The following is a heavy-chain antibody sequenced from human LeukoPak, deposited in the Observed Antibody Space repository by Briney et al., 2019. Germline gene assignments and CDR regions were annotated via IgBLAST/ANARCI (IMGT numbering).Heavy chain of an antibody. CDR2: ISWNSGSI. CDR1: GFTFDDYA. J-gene: IGHJ4*02. V-gene: IGHV3-9*01. Sequence: PGRSLRLSCAASGFTFDDYAMHWVRQAPGKGLEWVSGISWNSGSIGYADSVKGRFTISRDNAKNSLYLQMNSLRAEDTALYYCAKGYYFDYWGQGTLVTVSS. CDR3: AKGYYFDY.